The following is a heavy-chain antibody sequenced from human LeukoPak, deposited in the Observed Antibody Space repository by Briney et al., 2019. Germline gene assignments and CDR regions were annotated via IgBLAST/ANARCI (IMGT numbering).Heavy chain of an antibody. CDR1: GGSFSGYY. CDR3: ARDYCSGGSCLNWFDP. D-gene: IGHD2-15*01. J-gene: IGHJ5*02. Sequence: SETLSLTCAVYGGSFSGYYWSWIRQPPGKGLEWIGEINHSGSTNYNPSLKSRVTISVDTSKNQFSLKLSSVTAADTAVCYCARDYCSGGSCLNWFDPWGQGTLVTVSS. CDR2: INHSGST. V-gene: IGHV4-34*01.